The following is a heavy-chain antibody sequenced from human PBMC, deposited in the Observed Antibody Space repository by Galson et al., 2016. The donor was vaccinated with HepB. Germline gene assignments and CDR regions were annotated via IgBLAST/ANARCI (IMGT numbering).Heavy chain of an antibody. CDR1: GFTFRAYA. CDR2: ISGTGYI. J-gene: IGHJ4*02. D-gene: IGHD3-9*01. CDR3: AKNGVYYDPLTGHFDY. Sequence: SLRLSCAASGFTFRAYAMNWVRQAPGKGLEWVSSISGTGYIYYADSVQGRFTISRDDSKNTVYLQMDSLRAEETAVYYCAKNGVYYDPLTGHFDYWGQGTPVTVSS. V-gene: IGHV3-23*01.